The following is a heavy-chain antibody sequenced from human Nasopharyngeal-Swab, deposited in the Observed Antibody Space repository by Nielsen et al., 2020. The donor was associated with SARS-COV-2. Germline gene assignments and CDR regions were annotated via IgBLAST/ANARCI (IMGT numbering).Heavy chain of an antibody. CDR2: ISSGTSTT. CDR3: ARVGYGGPFDY. Sequence: GESLKISCAASGFTFSAYTMNWVRQAPGKGLEWVSYISSGTSTTYYADSVEGRFTISRDNAKNSLYLEMDSLRAEDTAVYYCARVGYGGPFDYWGQGTLVTVSS. J-gene: IGHJ4*02. CDR1: GFTFSAYT. D-gene: IGHD4-23*01. V-gene: IGHV3-48*04.